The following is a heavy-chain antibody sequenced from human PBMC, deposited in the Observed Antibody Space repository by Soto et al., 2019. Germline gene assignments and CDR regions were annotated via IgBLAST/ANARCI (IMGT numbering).Heavy chain of an antibody. V-gene: IGHV4-31*03. CDR3: ARDRPGELPFYFDY. J-gene: IGHJ4*02. D-gene: IGHD3-16*02. CDR1: GGSISSGGYY. Sequence: QVQLQESGPGLVKPSQTLSLTCTVSGGSISSGGYYWSWIRQHPGKGLEWIGYIYYSGSTYYNPSVTGRVTISIDTSKNQFAQKLSSVTAADTAVYYCARDRPGELPFYFDYWGQGTLVTVSS. CDR2: IYYSGST.